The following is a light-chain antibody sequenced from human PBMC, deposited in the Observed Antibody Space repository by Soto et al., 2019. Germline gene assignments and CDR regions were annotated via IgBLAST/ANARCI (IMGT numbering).Light chain of an antibody. CDR2: DVS. Sequence: QSALTQPASVSGSPGQSITISCTGTSSDVGGYNYVSWYQHHPGKAPKLMIYDVSNRPSGVSNRFSGSKSGNTASLTISGLQAEDEAVYYCSSYTSSSTYVVFGGGTK. V-gene: IGLV2-14*03. CDR3: SSYTSSSTYVV. CDR1: SSDVGGYNY. J-gene: IGLJ2*01.